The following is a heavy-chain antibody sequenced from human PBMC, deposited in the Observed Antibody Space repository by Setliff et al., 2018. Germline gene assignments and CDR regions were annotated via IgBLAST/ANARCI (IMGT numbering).Heavy chain of an antibody. D-gene: IGHD3-22*01. CDR2: IYPDDSDT. V-gene: IGHV5-51*01. Sequence: ESLKISCKASGYNFLDYWIGWARQMPGKGLEWIGIIYPDDSDTRYSPSVQGPFTISADKSISTAYLQWSSLKASDTAFYYCARRRRFDSGGPRSPWYFDLWGRGTLVTVSS. J-gene: IGHJ2*01. CDR1: GYNFLDYW. CDR3: ARRRRFDSGGPRSPWYFDL.